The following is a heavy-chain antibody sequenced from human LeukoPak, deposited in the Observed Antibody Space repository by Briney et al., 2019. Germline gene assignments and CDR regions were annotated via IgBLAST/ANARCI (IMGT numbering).Heavy chain of an antibody. CDR3: ARERPRGYSYGYNAFDI. D-gene: IGHD5-18*01. Sequence: ASVKVSCKASGYTFTSYYMHWVRQAPGQGLEWMGIINPSGGSTSYAQKFQGRVTMTRDTSTSTVYMELSSLRSEDTAVYYCARERPRGYSYGYNAFDIWGQGTMVTVSS. J-gene: IGHJ3*02. CDR2: INPSGGST. V-gene: IGHV1-46*01. CDR1: GYTFTSYY.